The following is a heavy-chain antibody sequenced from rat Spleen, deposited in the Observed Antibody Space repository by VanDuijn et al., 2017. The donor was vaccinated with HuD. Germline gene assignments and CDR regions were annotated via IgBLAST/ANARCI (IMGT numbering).Heavy chain of an antibody. CDR1: GFTFSNYG. V-gene: IGHV5-29*01. CDR2: IIYDGSRT. D-gene: IGHD1-10*01. J-gene: IGHJ3*01. Sequence: EVQLVESGGGLVQPGRSLKLSCAASGFTFSNYGMAWVRQAPTKGLEWVATIIYDGSRTYYRDSVKGRFTISRDNAKSTLYLQIDSLRSEDTASYYCARHGIYNNYGWFAYWGQGTLVTVSS. CDR3: ARHGIYNNYGWFAY.